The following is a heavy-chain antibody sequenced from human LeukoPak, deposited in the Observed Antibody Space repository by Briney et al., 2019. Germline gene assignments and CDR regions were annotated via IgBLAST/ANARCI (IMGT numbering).Heavy chain of an antibody. CDR1: GFTFSSYS. CDR2: ISSRGTT. V-gene: IGHV3-48*01. J-gene: IGHJ2*01. Sequence: GGSLRLSCAASGFTFSSYSMNWVRQAPGKGLEWISYISSRGTTYYADSVKGRFTISRDNARNSLYLQGDSLTAADTAVYYCTRGVPATISGWYFDLWGRGTLVTVSS. CDR3: TRGVPATISGWYFDL. D-gene: IGHD3-9*01.